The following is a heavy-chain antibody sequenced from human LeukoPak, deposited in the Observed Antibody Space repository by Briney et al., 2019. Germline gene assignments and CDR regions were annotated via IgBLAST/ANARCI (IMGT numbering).Heavy chain of an antibody. J-gene: IGHJ3*02. CDR3: ARGGYSYGGSDAFDI. CDR2: ISGSGGST. V-gene: IGHV3-23*01. Sequence: PGGSLRLSCAASGFTFSSYAMSWVRQAPGKGLEWVSVISGSGGSTYYADSVKGRFTISRDNSKNTLYLQMNSLRAEDTAVYYCARGGYSYGGSDAFDIWGQGTMVTVSS. D-gene: IGHD5-18*01. CDR1: GFTFSSYA.